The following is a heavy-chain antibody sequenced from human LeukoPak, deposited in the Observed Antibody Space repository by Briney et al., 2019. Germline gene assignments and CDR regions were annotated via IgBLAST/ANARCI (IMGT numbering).Heavy chain of an antibody. Sequence: ASVKVSCKASGYTFTSYGISWVRQAPGQGLEWMGWISAYNGNTNYAQKLQGRVTMTTDTSTSTAYMELRSLRSDDTAVYYCARVTYDSSGYYYVSFDYWGQGTLVTVSS. J-gene: IGHJ4*02. V-gene: IGHV1-18*01. CDR3: ARVTYDSSGYYYVSFDY. CDR1: GYTFTSYG. D-gene: IGHD3-22*01. CDR2: ISAYNGNT.